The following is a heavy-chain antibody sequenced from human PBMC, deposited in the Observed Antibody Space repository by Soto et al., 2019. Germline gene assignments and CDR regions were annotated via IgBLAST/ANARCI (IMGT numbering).Heavy chain of an antibody. Sequence: QVQLVQSGGEVKKPGASVKVSCKTSGYSFTTYGISWVRQAPGQGLEWMGGISGYNGNTNYAQKFQGRGTMTTDTSTSTAYMELRSLSSADTAVYYCAREVPAPSYSYGMDVWGQGSTVAVSS. J-gene: IGHJ6*02. CDR3: AREVPAPSYSYGMDV. CDR2: ISGYNGNT. CDR1: GYSFTTYG. V-gene: IGHV1-18*01.